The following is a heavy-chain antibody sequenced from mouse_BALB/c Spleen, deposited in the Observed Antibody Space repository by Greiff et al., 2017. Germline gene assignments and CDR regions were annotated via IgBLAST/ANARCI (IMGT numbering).Heavy chain of an antibody. Sequence: QVQLKESGPGLVQPSQSLSITCTVSGFSLTSYGVHWVRQSPGKGLEWLGVIWSGGSTDYNAAFISRLSISKDNSKSQVFFKMNSLQANDTAIYYCARKGEVRRGIIAMDYWGQGTSVTVSS. V-gene: IGHV2-2*02. CDR1: GFSLTSYG. CDR3: ARKGEVRRGIIAMDY. D-gene: IGHD2-14*01. CDR2: IWSGGST. J-gene: IGHJ4*01.